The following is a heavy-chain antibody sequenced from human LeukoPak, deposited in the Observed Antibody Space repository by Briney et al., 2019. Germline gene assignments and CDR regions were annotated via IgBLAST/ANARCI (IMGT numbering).Heavy chain of an antibody. CDR1: GFTFSSYG. Sequence: GRALRVSCVASGFTFSSYGMYWVRQAPGKGLEWVAVISYDGSNKYYANSVKGRFTISRDNSKNTLYLQMNSLKAEDTPVYYCANGYCTNGVCYPYYYYYMDVWGKGTTVTVSS. CDR3: ANGYCTNGVCYPYYYYYMDV. CDR2: ISYDGSNK. J-gene: IGHJ6*03. D-gene: IGHD2-8*01. V-gene: IGHV3-30*18.